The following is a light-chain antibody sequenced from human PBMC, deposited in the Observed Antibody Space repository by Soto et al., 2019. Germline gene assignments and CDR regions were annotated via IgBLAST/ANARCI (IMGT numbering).Light chain of an antibody. CDR1: QSVSTR. CDR2: DAS. V-gene: IGKV1-5*02. Sequence: DIQMTQSPSSLSASVGDRVTIICRASQSVSTRLAWYQQKPGKAPKVLIYDASSWAGGVPSRFTGSGSGTELTLTINSLQPDDFATYYCQRYSVYWTFGQGTKVEI. J-gene: IGKJ1*01. CDR3: QRYSVYWT.